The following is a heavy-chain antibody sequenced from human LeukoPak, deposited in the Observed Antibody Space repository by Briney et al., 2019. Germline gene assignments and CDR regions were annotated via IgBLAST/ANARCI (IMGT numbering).Heavy chain of an antibody. CDR2: IKQDGNEK. J-gene: IGHJ4*02. Sequence: GGSLRLSCAASGFTFSSYWMSWVRQAPGKGLEWVANIKQDGNEKYYVDSVKGRFTISRDNSKNTLYLQMNSLRAEDTAVYYCARDGAGGEIDYWGQGTLVTVSS. D-gene: IGHD3-16*01. V-gene: IGHV3-7*01. CDR1: GFTFSSYW. CDR3: ARDGAGGEIDY.